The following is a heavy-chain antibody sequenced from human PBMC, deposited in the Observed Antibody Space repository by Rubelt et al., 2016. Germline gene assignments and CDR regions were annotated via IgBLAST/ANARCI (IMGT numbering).Heavy chain of an antibody. CDR2: ISAYNGNT. CDR3: ARDKEWLATRGFQNWFDP. CDR1: GGTFSSYA. D-gene: IGHD6-19*01. Sequence: QVQLVQSGAEVKKPGSSVKVSCKASGGTFSSYAISWVRQAPGQGLEWMGWISAYNGNTNYAQKLQGRVTMTTDTSTSTAYRELRSLRSDDTAVYYCARDKEWLATRGFQNWFDPWGQGTLVTVSS. V-gene: IGHV1-18*01. J-gene: IGHJ5*02.